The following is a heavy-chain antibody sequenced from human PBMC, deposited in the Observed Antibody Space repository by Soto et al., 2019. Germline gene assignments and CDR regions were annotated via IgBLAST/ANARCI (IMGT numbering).Heavy chain of an antibody. D-gene: IGHD2-2*01. CDR3: ARGGYCSSTSCYGDNWFDP. J-gene: IGHJ5*02. V-gene: IGHV1-46*01. CDR2: INPSGGST. Sequence: QVQLVQSGAEVKKPGASVKVSCKASGYTFTSYYMHWVQQPPGQGLEWMGKINPSGGSTSYAKKFQGRVTMTRDTSTSTVYMELSSLRSEDTAVYYCARGGYCSSTSCYGDNWFDPWGQGTLVTVSS. CDR1: GYTFTSYY.